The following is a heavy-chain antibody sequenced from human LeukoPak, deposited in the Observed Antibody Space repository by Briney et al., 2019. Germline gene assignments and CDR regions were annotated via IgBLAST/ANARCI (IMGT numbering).Heavy chain of an antibody. D-gene: IGHD3-9*01. CDR2: IYSGGST. V-gene: IGHV3-53*04. CDR1: GFTVSSNY. CDR3: ARAGNYDILSLDY. J-gene: IGHJ4*02. Sequence: GGSLILSCAASGFTVSSNYMSWVRQAPGKGLEWVSVIYSGGSTYYADSVKGRFTISRHNSKNTLYLQMNSLRAEDTAVYYCARAGNYDILSLDYWGQGTLVTVSS.